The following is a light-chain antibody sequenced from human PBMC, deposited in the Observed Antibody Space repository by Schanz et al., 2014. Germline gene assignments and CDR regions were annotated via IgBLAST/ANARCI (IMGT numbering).Light chain of an antibody. V-gene: IGLV1-40*01. Sequence: QSVLTQPPSVSGAPGQRVTISCTGSSSNIGAGYDVHWYQLLPGTAPKLLIYANTNRPSGVPDRFSGSKSGTSASLAITGLQTEDEADYYCAAWDDSLNGVVFGGGTKLTVL. CDR2: ANT. J-gene: IGLJ2*01. CDR3: AAWDDSLNGVV. CDR1: SSNIGAGYD.